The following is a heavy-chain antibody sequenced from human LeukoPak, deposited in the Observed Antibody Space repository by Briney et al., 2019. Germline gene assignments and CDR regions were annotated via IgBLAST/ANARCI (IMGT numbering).Heavy chain of an antibody. D-gene: IGHD2-15*01. CDR3: AREWGPYCSGGSCYAH. Sequence: EASVKVSCKASGYTFTGYYMHWVRQAPGQGLEWMGRINPNSGGTNYAQKFQGRVTMTRDTSISTAYMELNRLRSDDTAVYYCAREWGPYCSGGSCYAHWGQGTLVTVSS. V-gene: IGHV1-2*06. CDR1: GYTFTGYY. J-gene: IGHJ4*02. CDR2: INPNSGGT.